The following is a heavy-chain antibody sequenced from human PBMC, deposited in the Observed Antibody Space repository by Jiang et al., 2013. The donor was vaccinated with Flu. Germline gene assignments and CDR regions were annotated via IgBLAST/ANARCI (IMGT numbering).Heavy chain of an antibody. J-gene: IGHJ4*02. V-gene: IGHV5-51*01. CDR2: IYPGDSDT. Sequence: WVRQMPGKGLEWMGIIYPGDSDTRYSPSFQGQVTISADKSISTAYLQWSSLKASDTAMYYCARHGRYYDILTGTGYWGQGTLVTVSS. CDR3: ARHGRYYDILTGTGY. D-gene: IGHD3-9*01.